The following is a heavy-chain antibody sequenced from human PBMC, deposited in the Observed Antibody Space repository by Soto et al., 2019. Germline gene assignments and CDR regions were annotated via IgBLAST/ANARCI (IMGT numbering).Heavy chain of an antibody. CDR1: GYTLTCYG. J-gene: IGHJ6*02. CDR2: ISAYDGNT. CDR3: STMNRYYDFWKAGMDV. V-gene: IGHV1-18*04. D-gene: IGHD3-3*01. Sequence: SVNVSCKASGYTLTCYGSSWVRQAPGQGLEWMGWISAYDGNTDYSPPLRGRFTMTTDESTNTAYMEIKSLKTDYTAVYYCSTMNRYYDFWKAGMDVWGQGTTGTVSS.